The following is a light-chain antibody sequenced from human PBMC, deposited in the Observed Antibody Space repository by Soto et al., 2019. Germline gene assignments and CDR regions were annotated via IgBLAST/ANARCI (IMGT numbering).Light chain of an antibody. CDR2: GAS. Sequence: TVFTQSPGTLSFAPGERATLSCRASQSISSSYLAWYQQRPGQAPRLLIYGASSRATGIPDRFSGSGSGTEFTLTISRLEPEDFAVYYCQQYGSSSWTFGQGTKVDIK. V-gene: IGKV3-20*01. J-gene: IGKJ1*01. CDR3: QQYGSSSWT. CDR1: QSISSSY.